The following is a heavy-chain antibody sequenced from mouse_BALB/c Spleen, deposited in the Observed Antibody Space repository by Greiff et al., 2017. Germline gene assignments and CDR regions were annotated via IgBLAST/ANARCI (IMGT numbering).Heavy chain of an antibody. CDR2: IYPGDGST. J-gene: IGHJ3*01. D-gene: IGHD2-1*01. Sequence: QVQLQQSGPELVKPGASVKMSCKASGYTFTSYYIHWVKQRPGQGLEWIGWIYPGDGSTKYNEKFKGKTTLTADKSSSTAYMLLSSLTSEDSAIYFCARRYYGNSAWFAYWGQGTLVTVSA. V-gene: IGHV1S56*01. CDR3: ARRYYGNSAWFAY. CDR1: GYTFTSYY.